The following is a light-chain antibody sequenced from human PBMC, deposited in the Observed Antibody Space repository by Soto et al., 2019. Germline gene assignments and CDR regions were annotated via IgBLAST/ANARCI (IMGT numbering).Light chain of an antibody. CDR2: EDT. CDR1: GNYIEAYNL. Sequence: QSALTQPASVSGSPGQSITISCTGSGNYIEAYNLISWYQQHPGKAPKLIIYEDTQRPSGVSHRFSASESGNTASLTIAGLQAGDEADYYCCSYVGDTTLVFGGGTKRTVL. CDR3: CSYVGDTTLV. J-gene: IGLJ2*01. V-gene: IGLV2-23*01.